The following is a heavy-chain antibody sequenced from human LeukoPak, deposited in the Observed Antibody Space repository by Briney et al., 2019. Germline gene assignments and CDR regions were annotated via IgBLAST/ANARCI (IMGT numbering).Heavy chain of an antibody. J-gene: IGHJ4*01. D-gene: IGHD2-21*02. CDR3: TTCGGDCYFNY. Sequence: PGGSLRLSCAASGFTFTNAWMNWVRQSPGKGLEWVGRIKSKPAGETTTYAASVEDRFTISRDDSRNTLYLQRNSLKTEDTAMYFCTTCGGDCYFNYWGHGTLVTVSA. CDR2: IKSKPAGETT. V-gene: IGHV3-15*01. CDR1: GFTFTNAW.